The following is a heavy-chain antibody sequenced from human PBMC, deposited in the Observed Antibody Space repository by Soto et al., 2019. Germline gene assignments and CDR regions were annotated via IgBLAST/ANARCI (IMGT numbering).Heavy chain of an antibody. CDR2: IDPSDSYT. D-gene: IGHD4-17*01. Sequence: SLKISCKGSGYSFTSYWISWVRQMPGKGLEWMGRIDPSDSYTNYSPSFQGHVTISADKSISTAYLQWSSLKASDTAMYYCARLLTTVDDAFDIWGQGTMVTVSS. CDR1: GYSFTSYW. CDR3: ARLLTTVDDAFDI. J-gene: IGHJ3*02. V-gene: IGHV5-10-1*01.